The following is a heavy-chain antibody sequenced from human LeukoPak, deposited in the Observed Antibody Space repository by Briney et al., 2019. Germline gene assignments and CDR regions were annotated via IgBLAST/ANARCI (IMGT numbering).Heavy chain of an antibody. V-gene: IGHV4-59*01. CDR1: GGSISSYY. J-gene: IGHJ4*02. CDR3: ARVYYYDSSGYYFDY. CDR2: IYYSRST. Sequence: PSETLSLTCTVSGGSISSYYWSWIRQPPGKGLEWIGYIYYSRSTNYNPSLKSQVTISVDTSKIQFALKLSSVTAADTAVYYCARVYYYDSSGYYFDYWGQGTLVTVSS. D-gene: IGHD3-22*01.